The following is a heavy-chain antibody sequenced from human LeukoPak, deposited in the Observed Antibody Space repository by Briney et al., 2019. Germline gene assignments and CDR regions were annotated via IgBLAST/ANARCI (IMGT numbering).Heavy chain of an antibody. V-gene: IGHV1-18*01. CDR2: ISAYNGNT. CDR1: GYTLTSYG. CDR3: ARDSTYSSSWSYYYYGMDV. Sequence: ASVKVSCKASGYTLTSYGINWVRQAPGQGLEWMGWISAYNGNTNYAQKLQGRVTMTTDTSTSTAYMELRSLRSDDTAVYYCARDSTYSSSWSYYYYGMDVWGQGTTVTVSS. J-gene: IGHJ6*02. D-gene: IGHD6-13*01.